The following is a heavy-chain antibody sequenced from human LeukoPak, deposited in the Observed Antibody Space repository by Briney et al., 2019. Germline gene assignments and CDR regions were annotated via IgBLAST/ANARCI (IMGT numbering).Heavy chain of an antibody. D-gene: IGHD3-3*01. Sequence: GASVKVSCKASGYTFTSYGISWVRQAPGQGLEWMGWISAYNGNTNYAQKLQGRVTMTTDTSTSTAYMELRSLRSDDTAVYYCARETYYDFWSAYNEIIVHDAFDIWGQGTMVTVSS. CDR1: GYTFTSYG. CDR2: ISAYNGNT. V-gene: IGHV1-18*01. CDR3: ARETYYDFWSAYNEIIVHDAFDI. J-gene: IGHJ3*02.